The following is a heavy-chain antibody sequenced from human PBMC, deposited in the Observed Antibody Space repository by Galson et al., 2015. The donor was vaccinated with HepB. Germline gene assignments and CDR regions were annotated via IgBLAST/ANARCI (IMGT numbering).Heavy chain of an antibody. CDR3: ARAYYYDSSGYYPLGY. CDR2: INPSGGST. Sequence: SVKVSCKASGYTFTSYYMHWVRRAPGQGLEWMGIINPSGGSTSYAQKFQGRVTMTRDTTTSTVYMELSSLRSEDTAVYYCARAYYYDSSGYYPLGYWGQGTLVTVSS. D-gene: IGHD3-22*01. V-gene: IGHV1-46*03. CDR1: GYTFTSYY. J-gene: IGHJ4*02.